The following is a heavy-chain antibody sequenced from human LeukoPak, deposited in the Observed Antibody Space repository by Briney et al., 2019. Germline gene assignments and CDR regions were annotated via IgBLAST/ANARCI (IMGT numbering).Heavy chain of an antibody. CDR2: ISSSGGTI. J-gene: IGHJ4*02. V-gene: IGHV3-48*03. CDR1: GFTFSSYE. Sequence: GGPLRLSCAASGFTFSSYEMNWVRPTPGKGLEWLSYISSSGGTIYYADSVKGRFTISRDNAKSSLYLQMNGLRAEDTAVYYCARDSRQQLFDHWGQGTLVTVSS. D-gene: IGHD4-11*01. CDR3: ARDSRQQLFDH.